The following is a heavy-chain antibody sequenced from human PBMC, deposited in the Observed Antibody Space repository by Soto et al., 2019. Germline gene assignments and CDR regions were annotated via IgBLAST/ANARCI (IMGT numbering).Heavy chain of an antibody. CDR3: ARDLGGVALDS. J-gene: IGHJ4*02. Sequence: QVPLVQSGAEVKKPGSSVKVACKASGATFSSLAFSWVRQAPGQRLEWMGGIIPMLGVEKYAQKFQDRLTINVDESTNTAYLELSSLRSEDTAVYYCARDLGGVALDSWGQGTLVTVS. V-gene: IGHV1-69*01. D-gene: IGHD3-16*01. CDR2: IIPMLGVE. CDR1: GATFSSLA.